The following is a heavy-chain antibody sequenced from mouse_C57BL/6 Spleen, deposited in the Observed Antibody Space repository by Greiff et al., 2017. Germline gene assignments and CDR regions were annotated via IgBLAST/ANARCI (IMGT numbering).Heavy chain of an antibody. CDR1: GYSINSDY. CDR2: ISYSGST. Sequence: VQLQQSGPGLSKPSPTLSLPCSVPGYSINSDYWNWIRTFPGNKLEYMGYISYSGSTYYNPPLKSRIPITRDTSKNQYYLQLNSVTTEDTATYYCARGGYYRYFDYWGQGTTLTVSS. CDR3: ARGGYYRYFDY. J-gene: IGHJ2*01. D-gene: IGHD2-3*01. V-gene: IGHV3-8*01.